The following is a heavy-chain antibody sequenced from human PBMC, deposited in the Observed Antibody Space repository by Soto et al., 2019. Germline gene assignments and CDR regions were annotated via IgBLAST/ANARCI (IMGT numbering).Heavy chain of an antibody. CDR2: ISYDGSNK. Sequence: GGSLRLSCSASVFTFSIYAMHWVRQAPGKGLEWVAVISYDGSNKYYADSVKGRFTISRDNSKNTLYLQMNSLRAEDTAVYYCARSANIVLRFLEWLVKNYYYYGMDVWGQGTTVTVSS. J-gene: IGHJ6*02. CDR1: VFTFSIYA. CDR3: ARSANIVLRFLEWLVKNYYYYGMDV. D-gene: IGHD3-3*01. V-gene: IGHV3-30-3*01.